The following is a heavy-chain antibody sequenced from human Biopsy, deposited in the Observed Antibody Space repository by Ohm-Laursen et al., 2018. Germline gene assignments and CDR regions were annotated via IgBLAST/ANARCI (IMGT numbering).Heavy chain of an antibody. V-gene: IGHV4-59*08. D-gene: IGHD3-10*01. CDR3: ARRLPLRGFAFDV. CDR2: IYYRGNT. J-gene: IGHJ3*01. Sequence: PSDTLSLTCTVSGGSFTGHYWSWIRQPPGKGLEWIGNIYYRGNTNYSPSLKSRATISLDSSKNQFSLNLNSVTATDTAVYYCARRLPLRGFAFDVWGQGTVVTVS. CDR1: GGSFTGHY.